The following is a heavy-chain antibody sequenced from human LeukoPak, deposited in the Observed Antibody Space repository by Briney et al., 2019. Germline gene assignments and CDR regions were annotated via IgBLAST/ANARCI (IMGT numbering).Heavy chain of an antibody. CDR1: GGSISGNNW. V-gene: IGHV4-4*02. CDR2: ISHSGST. CDR3: ARNMVGETTFDY. J-gene: IGHJ4*02. Sequence: PSGTLSLTCAVSGGSISGNNWWSWVRQPPGKGLEWIGEISHSGSTAYNSSLKSRVTISVDKSKNQFSLKLSSVTAADTAVYYCARNMVGETTFDYWGQGTLVTVSS. D-gene: IGHD2/OR15-2a*01.